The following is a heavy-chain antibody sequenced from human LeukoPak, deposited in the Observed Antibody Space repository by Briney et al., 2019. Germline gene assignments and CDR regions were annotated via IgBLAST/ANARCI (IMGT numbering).Heavy chain of an antibody. V-gene: IGHV3-23*01. J-gene: IGHJ6*02. CDR2: ISGSGGST. D-gene: IGHD3-9*01. CDR3: ARSIGLTGGGVDV. CDR1: GFTFSSYA. Sequence: SGGSLRLSCAASGFTFSSYAMSWVCQAPGKGLEWVSAISGSGGSTYYADSVKGRFTISRDNSKNTLYLQMNSLRAEDTAVYYCARSIGLTGGGVDVWGQGTTVTVSS.